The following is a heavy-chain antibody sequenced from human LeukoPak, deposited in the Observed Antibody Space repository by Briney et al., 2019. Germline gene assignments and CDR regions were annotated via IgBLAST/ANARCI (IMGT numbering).Heavy chain of an antibody. CDR2: MSVSGGST. V-gene: IGHV3-23*01. Sequence: GSLRLSCASSGFPFITYALSSVPPAPGQTPRCVSGMSVSGGSTYYADSVKGRFTISRDNSKNTLYLQMNSLRAEDTAVYYCANCNGWLPHNYWGQGTLVTVSS. J-gene: IGHJ4*02. D-gene: IGHD3-9*01. CDR1: GFPFITYA. CDR3: ANCNGWLPHNY.